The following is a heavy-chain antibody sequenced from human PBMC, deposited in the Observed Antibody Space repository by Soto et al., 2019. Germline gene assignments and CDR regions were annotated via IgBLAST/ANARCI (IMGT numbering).Heavy chain of an antibody. Sequence: SETLSLTCTVSGGSISSYYWSWIRQPPGKGLEWIGYIYYSGSTNYNPSLKSRVTISRDNSKNTLYLQMNSLGAEDTAVYYCARDFVVGGPTINYYYGMDVWGQGTTVTVSS. D-gene: IGHD1-26*01. CDR1: GGSISSYY. J-gene: IGHJ6*02. CDR3: ARDFVVGGPTINYYYGMDV. CDR2: IYYSGST. V-gene: IGHV4-59*12.